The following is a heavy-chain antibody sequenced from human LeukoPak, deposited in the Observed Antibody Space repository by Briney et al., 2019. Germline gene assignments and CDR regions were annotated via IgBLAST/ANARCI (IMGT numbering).Heavy chain of an antibody. CDR3: AKDRCSNGIGCYYYYMDV. D-gene: IGHD2-8*01. CDR2: ISSTSSYI. CDR1: GFTFSSYS. V-gene: IGHV3-21*01. Sequence: GGSLRLSCAASGFTFSSYSMNWVRQAPGKGLEWVSSISSTSSYIYYAASVKGRFTISRDNAKSSLYLQMNSLRAEDTAVYYCAKDRCSNGIGCYYYYMDVWGKGTTVTISS. J-gene: IGHJ6*03.